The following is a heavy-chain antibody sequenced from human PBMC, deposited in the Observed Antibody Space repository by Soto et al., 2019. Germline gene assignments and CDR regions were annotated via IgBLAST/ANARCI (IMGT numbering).Heavy chain of an antibody. CDR1: GFTFSSYA. CDR2: ISYDGSNK. D-gene: IGHD6-13*01. Sequence: PGGSLRLSCAASGFTFSSYAMHWVRQAPGKGLEWVAVISYDGSNKYYADSVKGRFTISRDNSKNTLYLQMNSLRAEDTAVYYCAREARGYSSSWLKWGYYYYGMDVWGQGTTVTVSS. V-gene: IGHV3-30-3*01. J-gene: IGHJ6*02. CDR3: AREARGYSSSWLKWGYYYYGMDV.